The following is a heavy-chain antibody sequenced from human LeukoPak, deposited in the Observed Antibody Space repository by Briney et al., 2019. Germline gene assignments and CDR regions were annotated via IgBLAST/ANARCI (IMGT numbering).Heavy chain of an antibody. J-gene: IGHJ5*02. D-gene: IGHD3-22*01. CDR2: IYNSGSP. V-gene: IGHV4-31*03. CDR1: GGSISSGGYY. Sequence: SETLSLTCTVPGGSISSGGYYWSWIRQYPGKGLEWFGYIYNSGSPYYNPSLKRRVTMSAAASKNQFSLKLYSVTAADTAVYYCARGYYHDSNGYFWFDPWGQGTLVTVSS. CDR3: ARGYYHDSNGYFWFDP.